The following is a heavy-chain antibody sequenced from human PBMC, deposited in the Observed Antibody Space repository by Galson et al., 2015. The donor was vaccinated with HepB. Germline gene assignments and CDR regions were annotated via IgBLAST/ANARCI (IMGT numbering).Heavy chain of an antibody. CDR1: GYTFTSYY. V-gene: IGHV1-46*01. Sequence: SVKVSCKASGYTFTSYYMHWVRQAPGQGLEWMGIINPSGGSTSYAQKFQGRVTMTRDTSTSTVYMELSSLGVEDTALYYCAKFRGMDIGEYHFDHWGQGTLVTVSS. CDR2: INPSGGST. CDR3: AKFRGMDIGEYHFDH. J-gene: IGHJ4*02. D-gene: IGHD2-2*03.